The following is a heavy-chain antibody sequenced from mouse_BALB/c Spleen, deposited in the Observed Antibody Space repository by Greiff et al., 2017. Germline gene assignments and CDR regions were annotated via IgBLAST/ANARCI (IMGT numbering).Heavy chain of an antibody. Sequence: EVKLVESGGGLVKPGGSLKLSCAASGFTFSSYAMSWVRQTPEKRLEWVASISSGGSTYYPDSVKGRFTISRDNARNILYLQMSSLRSEDTAMYYCARGEGSWFADWGQGTLVTVSA. CDR2: ISSGGST. V-gene: IGHV5-6-5*01. CDR3: ARGEGSWFAD. CDR1: GFTFSSYA. J-gene: IGHJ3*01.